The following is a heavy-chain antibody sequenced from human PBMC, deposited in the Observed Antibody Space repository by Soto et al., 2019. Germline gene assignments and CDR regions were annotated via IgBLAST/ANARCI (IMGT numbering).Heavy chain of an antibody. V-gene: IGHV1-2*04. D-gene: IGHD6-13*01. CDR1: GYTFTGYY. CDR2: INPNSGGT. CDR3: ARGNEKQLDPRQLEY. Sequence: ASVKVSCKASGYTFTGYYMHWVRQAPGQGLEWMGWINPNSGGTNYAQKFQGWVTMTRDTSISTAYMELSRLRSDDTAVYYCARGNEKQLDPRQLEYWGQGTLVTVSS. J-gene: IGHJ4*02.